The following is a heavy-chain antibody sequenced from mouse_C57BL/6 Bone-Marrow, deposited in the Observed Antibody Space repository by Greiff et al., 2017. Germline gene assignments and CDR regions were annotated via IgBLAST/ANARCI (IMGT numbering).Heavy chain of an antibody. Sequence: VQLQQSGAELVKPGASVTVSCKASGYTFTSYWMHWVKQRPGQGLEWIGRLHPSDSDTNYNQKFKGKATLTVDTSSSTAYMPLSSLTSEESAVYDCAIEGPSAWFAYWGQGTLVTVSA. J-gene: IGHJ3*01. D-gene: IGHD3-1*01. CDR3: AIEGPSAWFAY. V-gene: IGHV1-74*01. CDR2: LHPSDSDT. CDR1: GYTFTSYW.